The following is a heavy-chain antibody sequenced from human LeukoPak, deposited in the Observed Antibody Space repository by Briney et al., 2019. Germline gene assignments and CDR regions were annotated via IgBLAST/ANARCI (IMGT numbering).Heavy chain of an antibody. D-gene: IGHD3-3*01. J-gene: IGHJ3*02. V-gene: IGHV4-61*02. CDR1: GGSISSGSYY. CDR2: IYTSGST. Sequence: SQTLSLTCTVSGGSISSGSYYWSWIRQPAGKGLEWIGRIYTSGSTNYNPSLKSRVTLSVDTSKNQFSLKLSSVTAADTAVYYCARAVEWLGAFDIWGPGTMVTVSS. CDR3: ARAVEWLGAFDI.